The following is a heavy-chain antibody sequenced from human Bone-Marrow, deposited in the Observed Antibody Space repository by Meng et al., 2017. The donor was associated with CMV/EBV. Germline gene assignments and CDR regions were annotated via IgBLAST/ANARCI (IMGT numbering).Heavy chain of an antibody. J-gene: IGHJ4*02. D-gene: IGHD3-10*01. CDR3: ARDLPYYGSGSRPPLDY. Sequence: GESLKISCAASGFTFSSYSMNWVRQAPGKGLEWVSYISSSSSTIYYADSVKGRFTISRDNAKNSLYLQMNSLRAEDTAVYYCARDLPYYGSGSRPPLDYWGQGTLATFPS. CDR1: GFTFSSYS. V-gene: IGHV3-48*04. CDR2: ISSSSSTI.